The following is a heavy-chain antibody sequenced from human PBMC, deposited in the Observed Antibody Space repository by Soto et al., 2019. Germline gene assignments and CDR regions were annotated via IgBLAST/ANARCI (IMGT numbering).Heavy chain of an antibody. Sequence: ASVNVSFKASGGTFSSYAISWVRQAPGQGLEWMGGIIPIFGTANYAQKFQGRVTITADESTSTAYMELSSLRSEDTAVYYCARVRRYSSGWPQNDYWGQGTLVTVSS. D-gene: IGHD6-19*01. CDR3: ARVRRYSSGWPQNDY. J-gene: IGHJ4*02. CDR2: IIPIFGTA. V-gene: IGHV1-69*13. CDR1: GGTFSSYA.